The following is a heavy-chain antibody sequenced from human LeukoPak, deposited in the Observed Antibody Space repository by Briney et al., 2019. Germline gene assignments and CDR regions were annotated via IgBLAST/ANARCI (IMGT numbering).Heavy chain of an antibody. Sequence: PGGSLRLSCSASGFNFNYFAMSWIRQAPGKRLEWVSTIGDSGSGGSYADSVRGRFTISRDNYKNIVYLQMHSLRVDDSAVYYCSRIKYGGNSGYHFDYWGQGTLVTVSS. V-gene: IGHV3-23*01. CDR1: GFNFNYFA. J-gene: IGHJ4*02. CDR2: IGDSGSGG. CDR3: SRIKYGGNSGYHFDY. D-gene: IGHD4-23*01.